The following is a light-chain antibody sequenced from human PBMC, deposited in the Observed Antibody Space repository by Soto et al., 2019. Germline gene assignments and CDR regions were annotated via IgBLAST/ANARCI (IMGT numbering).Light chain of an antibody. CDR1: SSDVGGYNY. J-gene: IGLJ1*01. V-gene: IGLV2-14*01. CDR3: SSYTSSSTRYYV. Sequence: QSALTQPASVSGSPGQSITISCTGTSSDVGGYNYVSWYQQHPGKAPKLMIYEVSNRPSGVSNRFSGSKSGNTASLTISGLQAEDEADYYCSSYTSSSTRYYVFGTGTKV. CDR2: EVS.